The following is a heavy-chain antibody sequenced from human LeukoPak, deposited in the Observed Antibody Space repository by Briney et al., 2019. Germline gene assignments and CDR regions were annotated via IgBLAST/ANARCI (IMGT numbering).Heavy chain of an antibody. J-gene: IGHJ4*02. Sequence: GGSLRLSCAASGFTFSSHAMSWVRQAPGKGLEWVSAISGSGGSTYYADSVKGRFTISRDNSKNTLYLQMNSLRAEDTAVYYCAKSQAYYDSRDFDYWGQGTLVTVSS. CDR2: ISGSGGST. CDR3: AKSQAYYDSRDFDY. D-gene: IGHD3-22*01. CDR1: GFTFSSHA. V-gene: IGHV3-23*01.